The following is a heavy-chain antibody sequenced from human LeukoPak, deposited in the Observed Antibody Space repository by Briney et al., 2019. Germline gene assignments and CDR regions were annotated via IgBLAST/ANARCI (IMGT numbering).Heavy chain of an antibody. CDR2: IYYSGTT. V-gene: IGHV4-30-4*08. J-gene: IGHJ5*02. D-gene: IGHD2-15*01. CDR3: ARGWWFDP. Sequence: NPSQTLSLTCTVSAGSIKTDDYYWSWIRQPPGTGLEWVGYIYYSGTTYYNPSIKSRVTISVDTSKNQFSLKLSSVTAADTAVYYCARGWWFDPWGQGTLVTVSS. CDR1: AGSIKTDDYY.